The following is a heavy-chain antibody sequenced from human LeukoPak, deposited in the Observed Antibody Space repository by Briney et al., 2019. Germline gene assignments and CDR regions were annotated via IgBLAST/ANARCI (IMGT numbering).Heavy chain of an antibody. D-gene: IGHD5-12*01. CDR3: ARGGSGYDPGDY. V-gene: IGHV3-21*01. J-gene: IGHJ4*02. CDR2: ISSSSSYI. CDR1: GFTFSSYS. Sequence: PGRSLRLSCAASGFTFSSYSMNWVRQAPGKGLEWVSSISSSSSYIYYADSVKGRFTISRDNAKNSLYLQMNSLRAEDTAVYYCARGGSGYDPGDYWGQGTLVTVSS.